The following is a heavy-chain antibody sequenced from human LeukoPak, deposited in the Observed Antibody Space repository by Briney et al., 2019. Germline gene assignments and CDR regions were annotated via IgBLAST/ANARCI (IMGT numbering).Heavy chain of an antibody. V-gene: IGHV3-11*04. J-gene: IGHJ4*02. CDR3: ARVGYDSSGRFDY. Sequence: PGGSLRLSCAASGFTFSDCYMTWIRQAPGKGLERVSYISSSGSIIYYADSVRGRFIISRDNAKNSLYLQMNSLRAEDTAVYFCARVGYDSSGRFDYWGQGTLVTVSS. CDR2: ISSSGSII. CDR1: GFTFSDCY. D-gene: IGHD3-22*01.